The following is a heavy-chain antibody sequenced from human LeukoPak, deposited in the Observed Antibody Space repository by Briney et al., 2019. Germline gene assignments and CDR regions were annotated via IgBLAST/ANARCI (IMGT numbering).Heavy chain of an antibody. CDR2: INPNSGGT. Sequence: ASVKVSFKASGYTFTGYYMHWVRQAPGQGREWMGWINPNSGGTTYAEKFQGRVTMTRDTSISTAYMERSRLRSDDTAVYYCARVQGSGWYLDYWGQGTLVTVSS. D-gene: IGHD6-19*01. V-gene: IGHV1-2*02. CDR3: ARVQGSGWYLDY. J-gene: IGHJ4*02. CDR1: GYTFTGYY.